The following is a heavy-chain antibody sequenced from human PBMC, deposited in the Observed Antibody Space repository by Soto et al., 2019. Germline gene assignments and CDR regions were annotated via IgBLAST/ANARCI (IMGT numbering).Heavy chain of an antibody. V-gene: IGHV1-18*01. CDR2: ISAYNGNT. Sequence: QVQLVQSGAEVKKPGASVKVSCKASGYTFTSYGISWVRQAPGQGLEWMGWISAYNGNTNYAKKLQGRVTMTTDTSTXXXXXXXXXXXXXXXXXXXXXXXXXXXXXXXXXXXXXPYYFDYWGQGTLVTVSS. CDR3: XXXXXXXXXXXXXXXXXPYYFDY. J-gene: IGHJ4*02. CDR1: GYTFTSYG.